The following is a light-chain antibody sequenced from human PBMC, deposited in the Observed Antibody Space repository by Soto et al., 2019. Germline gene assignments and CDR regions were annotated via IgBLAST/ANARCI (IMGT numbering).Light chain of an antibody. V-gene: IGKV3-15*01. CDR1: QRVSSN. CDR2: GVS. J-gene: IGKJ4*01. Sequence: EIVMTQSPATLSVSPGERVTLSCRASQRVSSNLAWYQQKPGQAPRLLIYGVSTRATGIPARFSGSGSGTEFTLTISSLQSEDSAVYYCQQYKNWLALTFGGGTKVDIK. CDR3: QQYKNWLALT.